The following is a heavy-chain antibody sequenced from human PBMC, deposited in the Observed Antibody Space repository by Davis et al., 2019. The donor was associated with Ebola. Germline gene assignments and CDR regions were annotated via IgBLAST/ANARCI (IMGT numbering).Heavy chain of an antibody. Sequence: PGGSLRLSCAASGFTFRGSAMHWVRQASGKGLVWVGRIRSKANSYATAYAASVKGRFTISRDDSKNTAYLQMNSLKTEDTAVYYCARDTLLEWPFYYGMDVWGQGTTVTVSS. V-gene: IGHV3-73*01. J-gene: IGHJ6*02. CDR2: IRSKANSYAT. CDR1: GFTFRGSA. D-gene: IGHD3-3*01. CDR3: ARDTLLEWPFYYGMDV.